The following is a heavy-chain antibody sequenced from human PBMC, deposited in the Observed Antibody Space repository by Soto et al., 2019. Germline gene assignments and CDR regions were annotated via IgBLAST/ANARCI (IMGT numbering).Heavy chain of an antibody. V-gene: IGHV3-33*01. Sequence: GGSLRLSCAASGFTFSSYGMHWVRQAPGKGLEWVAVIWYDGSNKYYADSVKGRFTISRDNSKNTLYLQMNSLRAEDTAVYYCARELGCYDILTGYYIDAFDIWGQGTMVTVSS. CDR3: ARELGCYDILTGYYIDAFDI. D-gene: IGHD3-9*01. CDR1: GFTFSSYG. J-gene: IGHJ3*02. CDR2: IWYDGSNK.